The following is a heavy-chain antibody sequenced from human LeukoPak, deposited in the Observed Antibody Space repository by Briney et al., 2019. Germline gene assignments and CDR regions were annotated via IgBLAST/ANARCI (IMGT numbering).Heavy chain of an antibody. CDR2: IYYSGST. Sequence: PSETLSLTCTVSGGSISSGGYYWSWIRQHPGKGLEWIGYIYYSGSTYYNPSLKSRVTISVDRSKNQFSLKLSSVTAADTAVYYCARGLGAYYYDSSGYFDAFDIWGQGTMVTVSS. CDR3: ARGLGAYYYDSSGYFDAFDI. CDR1: GGSISSGGYY. J-gene: IGHJ3*02. D-gene: IGHD3-22*01. V-gene: IGHV4-31*03.